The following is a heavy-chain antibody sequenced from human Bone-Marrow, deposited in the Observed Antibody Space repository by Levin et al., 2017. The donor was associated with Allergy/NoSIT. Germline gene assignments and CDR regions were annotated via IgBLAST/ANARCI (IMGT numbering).Heavy chain of an antibody. D-gene: IGHD3-3*01. CDR2: ISAYNGNT. CDR3: ARGYYDFWSGYSAGEYFQH. Sequence: GASVKVSCKASGYTFTSYGISWVRQAPGQGLEWMGWISAYNGNTNYAQKLQGRVTMTTDTSTSTAYMELRSLRSDDTAVYYCARGYYDFWSGYSAGEYFQHWGQGTLVTVSS. V-gene: IGHV1-18*01. J-gene: IGHJ1*01. CDR1: GYTFTSYG.